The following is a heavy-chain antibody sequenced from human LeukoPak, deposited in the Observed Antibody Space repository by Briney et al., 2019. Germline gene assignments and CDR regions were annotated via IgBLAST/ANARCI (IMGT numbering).Heavy chain of an antibody. CDR1: GGSFSGYY. D-gene: IGHD5-18*01. Sequence: PSETLSLTCAVYGGSFSGYYWSWIRQPPGKGLEWIGEINHSGSTNYNPSLKSRVTISVDTSKNQFSLKLSSVTAADTAVYYCARGNRGYSYGYYYWGQGTLVTVSS. V-gene: IGHV4-34*01. J-gene: IGHJ4*02. CDR3: ARGNRGYSYGYYY. CDR2: INHSGST.